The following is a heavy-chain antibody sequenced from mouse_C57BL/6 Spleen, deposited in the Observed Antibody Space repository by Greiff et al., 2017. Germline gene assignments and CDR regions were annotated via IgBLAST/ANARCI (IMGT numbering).Heavy chain of an antibody. J-gene: IGHJ4*01. CDR1: GFNIKDDY. CDR2: LDPENGDT. CDR3: TTRAMDY. V-gene: IGHV14-4*01. Sequence: EVQLQQSGAELVRPGASVKLSCTASGFNIKDDYMHWVKQRPEQGLEWIGWLDPENGDTEYASKFQGKATITSDTSSNTAYLQLSSLTSEDTAVYYCTTRAMDYWGQGTSVTVSS.